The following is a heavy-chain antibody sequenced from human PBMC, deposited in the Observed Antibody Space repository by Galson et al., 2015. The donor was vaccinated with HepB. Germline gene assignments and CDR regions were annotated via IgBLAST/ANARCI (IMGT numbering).Heavy chain of an antibody. Sequence: SVKVSCKASGYTFTSYAMNWVRQAPGQGLEWMGWINTNTGNPTYAQGFTGRFVFSLDTSVSTAYLQISSLKAEDTAVYYCARGFSTGAVKYCTNGVCLYYYYGMDVWGQGTTVTVSS. V-gene: IGHV7-4-1*02. CDR3: ARGFSTGAVKYCTNGVCLYYYYGMDV. D-gene: IGHD2-8*01. CDR2: INTNTGNP. J-gene: IGHJ6*02. CDR1: GYTFTSYA.